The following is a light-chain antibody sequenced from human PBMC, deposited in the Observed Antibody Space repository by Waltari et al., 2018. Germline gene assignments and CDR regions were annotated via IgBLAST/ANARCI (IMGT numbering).Light chain of an antibody. CDR1: STNIGAGYG. V-gene: IGLV1-40*01. Sequence: QSVLTQPPSLSGAPGQRVTIPGTGSSTNIGAGYGEHWYHQVPGTAPNLLIYHNSNRPSGVPDRFSGSKSGTSASLAITGLQADDEADYYCQSYDSILSGVFGGWTKLTVL. CDR2: HNS. CDR3: QSYDSILSGV. J-gene: IGLJ3*02.